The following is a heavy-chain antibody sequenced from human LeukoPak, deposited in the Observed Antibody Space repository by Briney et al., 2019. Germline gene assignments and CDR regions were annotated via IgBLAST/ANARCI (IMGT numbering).Heavy chain of an antibody. CDR1: GYTFTSYG. V-gene: IGHV1-18*01. CDR2: ISAYNGNT. D-gene: IGHD6-19*01. J-gene: IGHJ6*02. CDR3: ARDRGGSGWYYYYYGMDV. Sequence: GASMKVSCTASGYTFTSYGISWVRQAPGQGLEWMGWISAYNGNTNYAQKLQGRVTMTTDTSTSTAYMELRSLRSDDTAVYYCARDRGGSGWYYYYYGMDVWGQGTTVTVSS.